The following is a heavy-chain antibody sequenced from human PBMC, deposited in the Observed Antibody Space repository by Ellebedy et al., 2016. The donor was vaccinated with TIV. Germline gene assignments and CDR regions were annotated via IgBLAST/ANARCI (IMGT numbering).Heavy chain of an antibody. D-gene: IGHD3-10*01. J-gene: IGHJ4*02. V-gene: IGHV4-34*01. Sequence: MPSETLSLTCAVYGGSFSSYYWSWIRQLPGKGLERIGEINHSGSTNYNQSLKSRVTISVDTSKNKFSLQLSSVTDADTAVYYCARGGLYGSGSYYIDYWGQGTLVTVSS. CDR2: INHSGST. CDR3: ARGGLYGSGSYYIDY. CDR1: GGSFSSYY.